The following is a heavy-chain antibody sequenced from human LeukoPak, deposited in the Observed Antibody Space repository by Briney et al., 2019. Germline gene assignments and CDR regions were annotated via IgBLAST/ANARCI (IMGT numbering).Heavy chain of an antibody. J-gene: IGHJ6*02. CDR1: GFTFNNYA. V-gene: IGHV3-23*01. CDR2: ISGSGGST. Sequence: GGSLRLSCAASGFTFNNYAMSWVRQAPGKGLEWVSAISGSGGSTYYADSVKGRFTISRDNSKNTLYLQMNSLRAEDTAVYYRAKRYCTNGVCYRVYGMDVWGQGTTVTVSS. CDR3: AKRYCTNGVCYRVYGMDV. D-gene: IGHD2-8*01.